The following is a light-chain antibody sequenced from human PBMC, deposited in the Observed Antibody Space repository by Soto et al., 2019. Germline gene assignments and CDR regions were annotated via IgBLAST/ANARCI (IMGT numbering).Light chain of an antibody. Sequence: DIQMTQSPSTLSASVGDRVTITCRASQSISSWLAWYQQKPGKAPKVLFYKASSLETGVPSRFSGSGSGTEFTLTISSLQPDDFATYYCQQYNSFSGYTFGQGTKLEIK. CDR3: QQYNSFSGYT. V-gene: IGKV1-5*03. CDR2: KAS. CDR1: QSISSW. J-gene: IGKJ2*01.